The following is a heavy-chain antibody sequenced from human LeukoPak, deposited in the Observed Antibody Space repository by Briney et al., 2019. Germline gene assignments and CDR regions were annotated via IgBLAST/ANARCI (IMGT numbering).Heavy chain of an antibody. CDR2: INSDGSST. D-gene: IGHD6-19*01. CDR1: GFTFSSYW. Sequence: GGSLRLSCAASGFTFSSYWMHWVRQAPGKGLVWVSRINSDGSSTSYADSVKGRFTISRDNAKNTLYLQMNSLRAEDTAVYYCARASGGIAVAGIDYRGQGTLVTVSS. J-gene: IGHJ4*02. CDR3: ARASGGIAVAGIDY. V-gene: IGHV3-74*01.